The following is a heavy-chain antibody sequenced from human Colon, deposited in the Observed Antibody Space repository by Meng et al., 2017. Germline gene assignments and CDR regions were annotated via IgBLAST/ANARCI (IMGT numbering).Heavy chain of an antibody. CDR3: ASLSTSWSGADY. J-gene: IGHJ4*02. V-gene: IGHV4-39*01. CDR2: INHSGRT. D-gene: IGHD6-13*01. CDR1: GGSISTSGYY. Sequence: QPQLQESGPGLVKPSEALSLTCSVSGGSISTSGYYWGWIRQPPGKGLEWIGEINHSGRTKYNPSLKSRVTMSVDTSKNQFSLRLSSATAADTAVYYCASLSTSWSGADYWGQGTLVTVSS.